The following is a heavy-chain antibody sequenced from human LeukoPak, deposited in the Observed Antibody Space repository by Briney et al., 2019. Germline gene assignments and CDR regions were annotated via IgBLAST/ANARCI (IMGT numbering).Heavy chain of an antibody. J-gene: IGHJ3*02. V-gene: IGHV1-18*01. CDR1: GYTFTSYG. CDR2: ISAYNGNT. Sequence: ASVKVSCKASGYTFTSYGISWVRQAPGQGLEWMGWISAYNGNTNYAQKLQGRVTMTTDTSTSTAYMELRSLRSDDTAVYYCARVLYYYDGSGYYTPRGPHDAFDIWGQGTMVTVSS. CDR3: ARVLYYYDGSGYYTPRGPHDAFDI. D-gene: IGHD3-22*01.